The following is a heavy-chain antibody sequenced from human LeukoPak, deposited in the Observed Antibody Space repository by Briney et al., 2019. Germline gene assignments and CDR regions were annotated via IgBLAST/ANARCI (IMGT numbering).Heavy chain of an antibody. CDR1: DGSLSSSIYY. J-gene: IGHJ3*02. CDR2: VYSETT. V-gene: IGHV4-39*01. CDR3: ARRLPPDNEWEPGISDAFDI. D-gene: IGHD1-26*01. Sequence: SETLSLTCTVSDGSLSSSIYYWGWIRQPPGKGLEWIGIVYSETTHYNSSLKSRVAISVDTSKRQFSLKLTSVTAADAAVYYCARRLPPDNEWEPGISDAFDIWGQGTIVTVSS.